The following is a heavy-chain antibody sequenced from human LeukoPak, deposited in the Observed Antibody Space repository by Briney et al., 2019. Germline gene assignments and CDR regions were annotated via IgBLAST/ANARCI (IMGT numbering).Heavy chain of an antibody. CDR3: ARGINYDLLTGYSEGFDF. D-gene: IGHD3-9*01. J-gene: IGHJ4*02. V-gene: IGHV1-18*01. Sequence: ASVKVSCKASRYSFTSYGITWVRRAPGQGLEWMGWITTYNGKTNYAQNFQTRVTMTTDTSTNTAYMELRSLRSDDTAVYYCARGINYDLLTGYSEGFDFWGQGTPVTVSS. CDR1: RYSFTSYG. CDR2: ITTYNGKT.